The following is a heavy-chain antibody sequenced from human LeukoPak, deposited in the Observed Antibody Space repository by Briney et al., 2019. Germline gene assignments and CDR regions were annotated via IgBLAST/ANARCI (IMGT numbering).Heavy chain of an antibody. CDR1: GGSITSCSYD. J-gene: IGHJ3*02. CDR2: VYTSGNT. D-gene: IGHD1-14*01. Sequence: TLSLTCTVSGGSITSCSYDWNWLRQPAVKGLDWIGRVYTSGNTNYSPSLNTRVTISVDTSKNQFSLKLSSLTATDTAVYYCARGTGNAFDIWVQGTMVTVSS. V-gene: IGHV4-61*02. CDR3: ARGTGNAFDI.